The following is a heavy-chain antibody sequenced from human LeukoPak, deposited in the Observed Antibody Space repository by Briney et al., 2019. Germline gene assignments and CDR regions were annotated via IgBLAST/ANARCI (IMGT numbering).Heavy chain of an antibody. J-gene: IGHJ5*02. V-gene: IGHV4-59*07. Sequence: PSDTLSLTCTVSGCSIVSYYWSWIRQPPGKGLEWIGHISYSGSTNYNPSLKSRVTISVDTSKNQFSLKLSSVTAADTAVYYCARGGSGYALNWFDPWGQGTLVTVSS. CDR2: ISYSGST. CDR1: GCSIVSYY. CDR3: ARGGSGYALNWFDP. D-gene: IGHD5-12*01.